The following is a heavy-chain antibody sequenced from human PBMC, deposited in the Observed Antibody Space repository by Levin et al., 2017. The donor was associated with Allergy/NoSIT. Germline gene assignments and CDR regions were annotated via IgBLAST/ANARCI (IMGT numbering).Heavy chain of an antibody. V-gene: IGHV3-7*01. CDR2: IKQDGSEK. J-gene: IGHJ6*02. Sequence: PGGSLRLSCAASGFTFSSYWMSWVRQAPGKGLEWVANIKQDGSEKYYVDSVKGRFTISRDNAKNSLYLQMNSLRAEDTAVYYCARDLYYGDTGPRYGMDVWGQGTTVTVSS. D-gene: IGHD4-17*01. CDR1: GFTFSSYW. CDR3: ARDLYYGDTGPRYGMDV.